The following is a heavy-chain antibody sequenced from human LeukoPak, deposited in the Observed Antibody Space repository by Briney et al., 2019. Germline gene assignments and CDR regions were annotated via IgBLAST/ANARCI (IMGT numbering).Heavy chain of an antibody. CDR2: INHSGST. J-gene: IGHJ4*02. V-gene: IGHV4-34*01. D-gene: IGHD3-10*01. CDR3: AREYRGVIIKPFDY. Sequence: PSETLSLTCAVYGGSFSGYYWSWTRQPPGKGLEWIGEINHSGSTNYNPSLKSRVTISVDTSKNQFSLKLSSVTAADTAVYYCAREYRGVIIKPFDYWGQGTLVTVSS. CDR1: GGSFSGYY.